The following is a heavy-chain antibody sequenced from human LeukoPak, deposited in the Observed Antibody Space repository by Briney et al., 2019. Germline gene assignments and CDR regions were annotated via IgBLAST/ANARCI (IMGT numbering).Heavy chain of an antibody. CDR1: GFTFDDYS. CDR3: AKDRGGVDY. Sequence: GGSLRLSCAASGFTFDDYSMHRVRQGPGKGLEWVSVISWDGGSTSYADSVKGRFTISRDNSENSLYLQMNSLRSEDSALYYCAKDRGGVDYWGQGTLVTVSS. J-gene: IGHJ4*02. CDR2: ISWDGGST. D-gene: IGHD3-16*01. V-gene: IGHV3-43*01.